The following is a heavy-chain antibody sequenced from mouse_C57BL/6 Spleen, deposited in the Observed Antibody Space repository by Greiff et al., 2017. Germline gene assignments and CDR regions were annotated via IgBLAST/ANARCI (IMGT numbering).Heavy chain of an antibody. CDR1: GFNIKDDY. J-gene: IGHJ3*01. Sequence: EVQLQQSGAELVRPGASVKLSCTASGFNIKDDYMHWVKQRPEQGLEWIGWIDPENGDTEYASKFQGKATITADTSSNTAYLQLSSLTSEDTAVYYCTVYYDVAYWGQGTLVTVSA. D-gene: IGHD2-4*01. CDR2: IDPENGDT. CDR3: TVYYDVAY. V-gene: IGHV14-4*01.